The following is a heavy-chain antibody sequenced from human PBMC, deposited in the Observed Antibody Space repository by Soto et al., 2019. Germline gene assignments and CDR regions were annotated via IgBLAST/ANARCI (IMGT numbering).Heavy chain of an antibody. CDR3: ARGMTPPGAPAWYYFDS. CDR2: FSLSGTT. V-gene: IGHV4-4*07. Sequence: QVQLQESGPGLMKPSETLSLTCSVSGASIAGSSYWSWIRQPAGKGLEWIGRFSLSGTTNYSPSLMSRVTMSADVSKNQCSLRLTSVTAADTALYYCARGMTPPGAPAWYYFDSWGQGTLVTVSS. CDR1: GASIAGSSY. J-gene: IGHJ4*02. D-gene: IGHD2-8*02.